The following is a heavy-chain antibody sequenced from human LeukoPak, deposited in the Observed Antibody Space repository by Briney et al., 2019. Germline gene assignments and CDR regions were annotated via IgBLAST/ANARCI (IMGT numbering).Heavy chain of an antibody. D-gene: IGHD3-10*01. Sequence: SETLSLTCTVSGGSISSYYWSWIRQPAGKGLEWVGRIYTSGGTNYNPSLKSRVTMSVDTSKNQFSLKLSSVTAADTAVYYCARDLYGSGTLNAFDIWGQGTMVTVSS. V-gene: IGHV4-4*07. CDR1: GGSISSYY. CDR2: IYTSGGT. J-gene: IGHJ3*02. CDR3: ARDLYGSGTLNAFDI.